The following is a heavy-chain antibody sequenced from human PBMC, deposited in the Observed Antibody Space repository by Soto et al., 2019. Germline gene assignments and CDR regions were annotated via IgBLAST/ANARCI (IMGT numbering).Heavy chain of an antibody. Sequence: QVQLQESGPGLVKPSGTLSLTCAVSGGSISSSNLWTWVRQPPGKGLEWIGEIYHSGSTNYNPSHKSRVTISVDKSKNQFSLKVTSVTAADTAVYYCARSPRSIAAGGIDYWGQGILVTVSS. CDR3: ARSPRSIAAGGIDY. CDR1: GGSISSSNL. D-gene: IGHD6-13*01. V-gene: IGHV4-4*02. J-gene: IGHJ4*02. CDR2: IYHSGST.